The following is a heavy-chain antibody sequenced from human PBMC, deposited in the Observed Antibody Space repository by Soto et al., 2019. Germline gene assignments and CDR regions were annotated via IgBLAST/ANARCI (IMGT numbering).Heavy chain of an antibody. D-gene: IGHD2-2*01. CDR2: ISSSSSIT. Sequence: GGSLRLSCAASGSSFRTYSMNWVRHAPGKGLEWVSYISSSSSITYYADSVKGRFTISRDNAKNSLYLQMNSLRAEDTAVYHCVSEYCSSTSCYLGWFDPWGQGTPVTV. CDR3: VSEYCSSTSCYLGWFDP. CDR1: GSSFRTYS. V-gene: IGHV3-48*01. J-gene: IGHJ5*02.